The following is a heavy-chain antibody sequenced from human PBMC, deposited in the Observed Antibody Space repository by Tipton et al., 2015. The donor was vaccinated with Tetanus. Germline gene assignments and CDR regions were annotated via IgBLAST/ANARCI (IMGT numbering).Heavy chain of an antibody. CDR2: IDYNGST. D-gene: IGHD2/OR15-2a*01. Sequence: TLSLTCTVSGDSVSTGNFYWSWIRQPPGKGLEWIGYIDYNGSTKYNPSLRSRVTLSLDTSKNQISMRLTSVTAADTAVYYCAREDYFDISAFDIWGQGTMVTVSS. CDR1: GDSVSTGNFY. CDR3: AREDYFDISAFDI. J-gene: IGHJ3*02. V-gene: IGHV4-61*01.